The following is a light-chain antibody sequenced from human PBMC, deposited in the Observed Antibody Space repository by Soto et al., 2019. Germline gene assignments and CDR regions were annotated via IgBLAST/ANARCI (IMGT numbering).Light chain of an antibody. Sequence: EIVLTQSPATLSLSPGERATLSCRASQSVNSYLAWYEQKPGQAPRLLIYDASNRATGIPARFSGSGSGTAFTLTISSLEPEDFAVYYCQQRSNRPRTFGQGTKLEIK. CDR2: DAS. J-gene: IGKJ2*01. V-gene: IGKV3-11*01. CDR3: QQRSNRPRT. CDR1: QSVNSY.